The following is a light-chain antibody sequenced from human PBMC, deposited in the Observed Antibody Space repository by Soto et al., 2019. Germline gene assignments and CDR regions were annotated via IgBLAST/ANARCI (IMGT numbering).Light chain of an antibody. V-gene: IGKV3-20*01. J-gene: IGKJ1*01. CDR2: GAF. Sequence: EIVLTQSPGTLSLSPGERATLSCRASQSVRRNYLAWYPQTPGQAPRLLIFGAFSRATGILDRFSGSGAGTECTRTISRLEPEDFAVDYCQQYASLPRTFGQGTKVDIK. CDR1: QSVRRNY. CDR3: QQYASLPRT.